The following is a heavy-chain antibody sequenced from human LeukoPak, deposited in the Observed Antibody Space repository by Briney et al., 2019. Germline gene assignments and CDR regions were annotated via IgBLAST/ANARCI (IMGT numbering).Heavy chain of an antibody. Sequence: PGGSLRLSCAASGFTLSSYAMHWVRQAPGKGLEWVAVISYDGNNKYYTDSVKGRFTISRDNSKNTLYVQMNSLRAEDTAVYYCARDNSSPYYFDYWGQGTLVTVSS. J-gene: IGHJ4*02. V-gene: IGHV3-30*04. CDR1: GFTLSSYA. D-gene: IGHD6-6*01. CDR3: ARDNSSPYYFDY. CDR2: ISYDGNNK.